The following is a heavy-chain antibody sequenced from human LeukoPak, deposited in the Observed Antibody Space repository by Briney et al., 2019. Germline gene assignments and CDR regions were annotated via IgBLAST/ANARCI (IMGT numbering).Heavy chain of an antibody. D-gene: IGHD5-12*01. J-gene: IGHJ4*02. CDR1: GGSITGYY. CDR3: ASHSPGGYDYGPDY. V-gene: IGHV4-59*08. CDR2: VFYSGGT. Sequence: SETLSLTCTVSGGSITGYYWSWIRQPPGKGLEWIGYVFYSGGTLCNPSVNSRVSISVDTSKTQFSLKLTSVTAADTAVYYCASHSPGGYDYGPDYWGQGTLVTVSS.